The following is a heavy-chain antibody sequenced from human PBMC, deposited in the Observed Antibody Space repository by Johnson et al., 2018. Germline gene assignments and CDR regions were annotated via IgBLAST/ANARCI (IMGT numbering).Heavy chain of an antibody. Sequence: VQLVESGGGLVKPGGSLRLSCAASGFTFSSYSMNWVRQAPGKGLEWVSSISSSSSYIYYADSVKGRFTISRDNAKNSLYLQMNSLRAEDTAVYYCARARSDDYYFWSVDAFDIWGQGTMVTVSS. D-gene: IGHD3-3*01. V-gene: IGHV3-21*04. CDR3: ARARSDDYYFWSVDAFDI. J-gene: IGHJ3*02. CDR2: ISSSSSYI. CDR1: GFTFSSYS.